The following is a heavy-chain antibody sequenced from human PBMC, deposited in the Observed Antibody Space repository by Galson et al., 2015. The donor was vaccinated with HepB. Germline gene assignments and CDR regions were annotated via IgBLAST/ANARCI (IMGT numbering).Heavy chain of an antibody. CDR2: ISYDGSNT. Sequence: SLRLSCAASGFSFSKYGMHWVRQASGKGLESVAVISYDGSNTYYGDSVKGRFTISRDNSKNTLYLQMNSLRAEDTGVYYCAKDATYGDLAYYYYMDVWGRGTTVTVSS. D-gene: IGHD4-17*01. CDR1: GFSFSKYG. V-gene: IGHV3-30*18. CDR3: AKDATYGDLAYYYYMDV. J-gene: IGHJ6*03.